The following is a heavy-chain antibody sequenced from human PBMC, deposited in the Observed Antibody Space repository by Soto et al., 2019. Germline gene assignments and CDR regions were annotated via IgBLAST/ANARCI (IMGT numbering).Heavy chain of an antibody. CDR2: ISPYSGTT. V-gene: IGHV1-18*01. J-gene: IGHJ6*02. Sequence: QVQLVQSGDEVRKPGSSVKVSCKASGYIFVNYGIAWVRQAPGQGLEWMGWISPYSGTTQNASKVQGRLTMTTDTSTSTANMYLRSPTSGDTAVYYCAMVDNYVTPTPQDVWGQGTTVTVSS. D-gene: IGHD3-16*01. CDR1: GYIFVNYG. CDR3: AMVDNYVTPTPQDV.